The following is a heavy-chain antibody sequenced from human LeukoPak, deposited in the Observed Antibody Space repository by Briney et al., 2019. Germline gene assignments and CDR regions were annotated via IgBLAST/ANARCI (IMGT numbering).Heavy chain of an antibody. CDR2: MWSDGTKK. CDR3: ARERLRYFA. Sequence: GGSLRLSCAASGFTFSHYGMHWVRQAPGKGLEWVAVMWSDGTKKYYADSVKGRFTVSRDTSKHTLYLQMNSLRAEDTAVYYCARERLRYFAWGQGTLVTVSS. CDR1: GFTFSHYG. J-gene: IGHJ5*02. V-gene: IGHV3-33*01. D-gene: IGHD3-9*01.